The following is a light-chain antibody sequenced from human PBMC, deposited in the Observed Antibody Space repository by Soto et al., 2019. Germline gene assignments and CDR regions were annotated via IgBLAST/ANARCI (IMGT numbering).Light chain of an antibody. CDR3: QQCDNTPLI. V-gene: IGKV1-33*01. J-gene: IGKJ5*01. CDR2: DAS. CDR1: QDIRKY. Sequence: IQMTQSQSSLSASVGDRVTITCQATQDIRKYLNWYQQKPGKAPKLLIYDASNLETGVPSRFSGSGSGTDFTFTISSLQPEDFATYYCQQCDNTPLIFGQGTRLEIK.